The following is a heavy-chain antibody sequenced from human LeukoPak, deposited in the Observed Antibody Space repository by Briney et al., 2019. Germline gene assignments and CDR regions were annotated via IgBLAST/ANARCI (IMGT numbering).Heavy chain of an antibody. CDR2: IYSGGST. D-gene: IGHD6-13*01. CDR1: GFTVSSNY. V-gene: IGHV3-66*02. Sequence: GGSLRLSCAASGFTVSSNYMSWVRQAPEKGLEWVSVIYSGGSTYYADSVKGRFTISRDNSKNTLYLQMNSLRAEDTAVYYCARDSKAAGLYYYYYYMDVWGKGTTVTVSS. J-gene: IGHJ6*03. CDR3: ARDSKAAGLYYYYYYMDV.